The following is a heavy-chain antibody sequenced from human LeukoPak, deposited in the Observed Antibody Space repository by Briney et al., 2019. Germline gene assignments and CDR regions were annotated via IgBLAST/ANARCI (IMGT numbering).Heavy chain of an antibody. D-gene: IGHD6-13*01. V-gene: IGHV4-59*01. CDR1: GGSISSYY. CDR3: ASTAAGPGPSYYYMDV. J-gene: IGHJ6*03. Sequence: PSETLSLTCTVSGGSISSYYWSWIRQPPGKGLEWIGYIYYSGSTNYNPSLKSRVTISVDTSKNQFSLKLSSVTAADTAVYYCASTAAGPGPSYYYMDVWGKGTTVTVSS. CDR2: IYYSGST.